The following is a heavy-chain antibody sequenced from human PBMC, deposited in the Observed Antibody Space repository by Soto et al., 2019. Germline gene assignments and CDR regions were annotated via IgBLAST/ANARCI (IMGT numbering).Heavy chain of an antibody. CDR2: IKQDGSEK. Sequence: EVQLVESGGGLVQPGGSLRLSCAASGFTFSSYWMSWVRQAPGKGLEWVANIKQDGSEKYYVDSVKGRFTISRDNAKNSLYLQMNILRADDTAVYYCARYCREWLLCRWGQGTLVTVSS. D-gene: IGHD3-3*01. CDR1: GFTFSSYW. CDR3: ARYCREWLLCR. J-gene: IGHJ4*02. V-gene: IGHV3-7*05.